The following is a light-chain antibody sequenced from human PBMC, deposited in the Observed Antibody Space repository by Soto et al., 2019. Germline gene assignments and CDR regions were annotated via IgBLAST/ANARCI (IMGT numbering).Light chain of an antibody. J-gene: IGLJ2*01. V-gene: IGLV7-43*01. Sequence: QAVVTQEHSLTVSPGGTVTLTCASSTGAVTSGYYPNWFQQKPGQAPRALSYSTSNKHAWTPARFSGSLLGGKAALTLSGVQREDEAEYYCLLYYGGAVFGGGTNLTVL. CDR3: LLYYGGAV. CDR1: TGAVTSGYY. CDR2: STS.